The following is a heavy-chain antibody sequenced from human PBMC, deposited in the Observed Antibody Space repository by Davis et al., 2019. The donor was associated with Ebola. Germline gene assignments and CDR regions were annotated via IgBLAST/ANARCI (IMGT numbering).Heavy chain of an antibody. D-gene: IGHD2-2*01. CDR3: VQGTTSCHV. V-gene: IGHV3-21*04. CDR2: ISSSSFYI. CDR1: GFTFSSYN. Sequence: GESLKISCAASGFTFSSYNMHWVRQAPGKGLEWVSSISSSSFYIYYADSVKGRFTISRDNSKNMLYLQMNSLRVEDTALYYCVQGTTSCHVWGQGTLVTVSS. J-gene: IGHJ4*02.